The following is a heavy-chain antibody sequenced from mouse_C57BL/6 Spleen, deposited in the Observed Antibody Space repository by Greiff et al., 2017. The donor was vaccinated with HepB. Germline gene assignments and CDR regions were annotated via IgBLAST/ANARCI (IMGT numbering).Heavy chain of an antibody. CDR3: ARFHSFMDY. V-gene: IGHV1-72*01. Sequence: QVQLQQPGAELVKPGASVKLSCKASGYTFTSYWMHWVKQRPGRGLEGIGRIDPNSGGPKYNEKFKSKATLTVYKPSSTAYIQLSSLTSADSAVYYCARFHSFMDYWGQGTSVTVSS. CDR1: GYTFTSYW. J-gene: IGHJ4*01. CDR2: IDPNSGGP.